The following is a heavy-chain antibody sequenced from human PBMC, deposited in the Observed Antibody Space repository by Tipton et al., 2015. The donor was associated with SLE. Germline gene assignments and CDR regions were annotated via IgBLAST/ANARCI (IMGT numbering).Heavy chain of an antibody. D-gene: IGHD6-19*01. CDR3: AKMRHIAVPGNYFDS. J-gene: IGHJ4*02. Sequence: SLRLSCAASGFTFSSHAMTWVRQAPGKGLEWVATITGSGGSTFYPDSVKGRFTISRDNSKNTLSLQMNNLRAEDTAMYYCAKMRHIAVPGNYFDSWGQGTLVSVSS. CDR2: ITGSGGST. V-gene: IGHV3-23*01. CDR1: GFTFSSHA.